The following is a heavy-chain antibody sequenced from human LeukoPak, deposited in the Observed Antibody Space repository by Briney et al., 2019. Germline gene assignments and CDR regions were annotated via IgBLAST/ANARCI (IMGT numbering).Heavy chain of an antibody. CDR3: AGGCSSTSCYVGFDN. CDR1: GYSLSTFG. Sequence: ASVRVSCKASGYSLSTFGINWVRQAPGKGLEWMGWTSGHNGDTNYAQNVQGRVTMTTDTSTSTAYMELRSLKSDDTAIYYCAGGCSSTSCYVGFDNWGQGTLVTVSS. CDR2: TSGHNGDT. V-gene: IGHV1-18*01. J-gene: IGHJ4*02. D-gene: IGHD2-2*01.